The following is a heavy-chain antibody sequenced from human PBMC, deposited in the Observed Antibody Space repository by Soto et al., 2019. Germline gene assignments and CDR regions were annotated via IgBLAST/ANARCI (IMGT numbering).Heavy chain of an antibody. CDR2: ISGSGGST. Sequence: PGGSLRLSCAASGFTFSSYAMSWVRQAPGKGLEWVSAISGSGGSTYYADSVKGRFTISRDNSKNTLYLQMNSLRAEDTAVYYCAKDRSRIAAAGINWFDPWGQGTLVTVSS. D-gene: IGHD6-13*01. J-gene: IGHJ5*02. V-gene: IGHV3-23*01. CDR1: GFTFSSYA. CDR3: AKDRSRIAAAGINWFDP.